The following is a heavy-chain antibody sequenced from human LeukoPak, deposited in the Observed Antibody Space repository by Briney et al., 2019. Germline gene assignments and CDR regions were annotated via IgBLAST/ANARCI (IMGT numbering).Heavy chain of an antibody. V-gene: IGHV1-2*02. CDR2: INPNSVGT. J-gene: IGHJ5*01. CDR1: GYTFTGYY. Sequence: ASVKASCKASGYTFTGYYMHWVRQAPGQGLEWMGWINPNSVGTNYAQKFQGRFTMTRDTSISTADVELSRLRSDDTAVYCCARAYGDYENWFDPWGQGTLVTVSS. CDR3: ARAYGDYENWFDP. D-gene: IGHD4-17*01.